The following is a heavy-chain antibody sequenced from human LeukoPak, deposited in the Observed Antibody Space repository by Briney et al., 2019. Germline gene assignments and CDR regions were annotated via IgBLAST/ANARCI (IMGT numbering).Heavy chain of an antibody. V-gene: IGHV3-30*03. Sequence: GGSLRLSCAASGFTFSSYGMHWVRQAPGKGLEWVAVISYDGSNKYYADSVKGRFTISRDNSKNTLYLQMNSLRAEDTAVYYCARVTMIVVVNWFDPWGQGTLVTVSS. J-gene: IGHJ5*02. CDR2: ISYDGSNK. D-gene: IGHD3-22*01. CDR3: ARVTMIVVVNWFDP. CDR1: GFTFSSYG.